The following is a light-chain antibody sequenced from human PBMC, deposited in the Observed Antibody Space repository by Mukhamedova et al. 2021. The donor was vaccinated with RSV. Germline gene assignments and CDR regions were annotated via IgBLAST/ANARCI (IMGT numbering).Light chain of an antibody. CDR3: QQYNNWPPWT. J-gene: IGKJ1*01. CDR1: SVSSN. V-gene: IGKV3-15*01. CDR2: DAS. Sequence: SVSSNVAWYQQKPGQAPRLLIYDASIRATGIPARFSGGGSGTEFTLTISSLQSEDSAVYFCQQYNNWPPWTFGQGTKVEV.